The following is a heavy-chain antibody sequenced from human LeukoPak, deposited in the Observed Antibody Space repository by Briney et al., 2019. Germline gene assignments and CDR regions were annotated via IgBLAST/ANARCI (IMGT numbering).Heavy chain of an antibody. Sequence: LAGGSLRLSCAASGITFSSYWMHWVRQVPGKGLVWVSRISGDGSSTSYADSVKGRFTISRDNAKNTLYLQMNSLRAEDTAVYYCARPHSSSFYVVDYWGQGTLVTVSS. CDR1: GITFSSYW. V-gene: IGHV3-74*01. D-gene: IGHD6-13*01. CDR2: ISGDGSST. CDR3: ARPHSSSFYVVDY. J-gene: IGHJ4*02.